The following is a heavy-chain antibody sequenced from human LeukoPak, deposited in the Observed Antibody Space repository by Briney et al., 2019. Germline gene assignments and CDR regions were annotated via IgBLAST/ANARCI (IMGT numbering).Heavy chain of an antibody. Sequence: ASVKVSCKASGNTFTRYYMHWVRQAPGQGLEWMGGIIPIFGTANYAQKFQGRVTITADKSTSTAYMELSSLRSEDTAVYYCARDLSGRYFDWSVSSYYYYMDVWGKGTTVTISS. V-gene: IGHV1-69*06. D-gene: IGHD3-9*01. CDR3: ARDLSGRYFDWSVSSYYYYMDV. CDR1: GNTFTRYY. J-gene: IGHJ6*03. CDR2: IIPIFGTA.